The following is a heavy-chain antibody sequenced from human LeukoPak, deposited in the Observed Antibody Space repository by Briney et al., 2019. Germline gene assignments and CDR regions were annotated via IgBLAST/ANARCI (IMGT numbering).Heavy chain of an antibody. CDR3: TKDMDPGGINV. Sequence: PGGSLRLSCAASGFTFDDYAMHWVRQAPGKGLEWVSGFSLDSDNVGYADSVRGRFTVSRDRAKNSLYLQMNYLRPEDTALYFCTKDMDPGGINVWGQGTTVIVSS. V-gene: IGHV3-9*01. CDR1: GFTFDDYA. J-gene: IGHJ6*02. D-gene: IGHD2-2*03. CDR2: FSLDSDNV.